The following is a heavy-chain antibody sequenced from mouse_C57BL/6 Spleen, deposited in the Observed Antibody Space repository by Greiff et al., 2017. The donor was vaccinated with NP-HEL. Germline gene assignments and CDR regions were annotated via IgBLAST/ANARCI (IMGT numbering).Heavy chain of an antibody. J-gene: IGHJ2*01. Sequence: EVQLQQSGPELVKPGASVKISCKASGYTFTDYYMNWVKQSHGKSLEWIGDINPNNGGTSYNQKFKGKATLTVDKSSSTAYMELRSLTSEDSAVYYCARGGLQDYWGQGTTLTVSS. CDR1: GYTFTDYY. D-gene: IGHD2-13*01. CDR3: ARGGLQDY. CDR2: INPNNGGT. V-gene: IGHV1-26*01.